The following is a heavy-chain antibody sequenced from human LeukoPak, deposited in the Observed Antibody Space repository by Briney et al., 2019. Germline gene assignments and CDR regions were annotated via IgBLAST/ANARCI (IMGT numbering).Heavy chain of an antibody. V-gene: IGHV3-7*01. CDR1: GFTFSNSW. J-gene: IGHJ1*01. CDR2: IKEDGSDK. D-gene: IGHD3-22*01. Sequence: GGSLRLSCLASGFTFSNSWMTWVRQAPGRGLEWVANIKEDGSDKQYVDSVRGRFTISRDNAKNSVSLQMNSLRAEDTAVYYCATYSSLNRREFQYWGQGTLLTVSS. CDR3: ATYSSLNRREFQY.